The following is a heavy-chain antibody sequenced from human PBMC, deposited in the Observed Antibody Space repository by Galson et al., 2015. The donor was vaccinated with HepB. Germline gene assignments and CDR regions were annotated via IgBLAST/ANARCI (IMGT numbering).Heavy chain of an antibody. V-gene: IGHV6-1*01. J-gene: IGHJ6*02. CDR2: TYYRSKWYN. D-gene: IGHD6-19*01. Sequence: CAISGDSVSSNSAAWNWIRQSPSRGPEWLGRTYYRSKWYNDYAVSVKSRITVNPDTSKNQFSLHLKSVTPEDAAVYYCTRTASGGDVWGQGTTVTVS. CDR1: GDSVSSNSAA. CDR3: TRTASGGDV.